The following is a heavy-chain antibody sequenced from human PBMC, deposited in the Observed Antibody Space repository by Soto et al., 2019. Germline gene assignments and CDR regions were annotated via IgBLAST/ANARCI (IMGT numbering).Heavy chain of an antibody. J-gene: IGHJ4*02. V-gene: IGHV3-30-3*01. CDR3: SRDSSRGQLLLYKQWLAPDY. D-gene: IGHD6-19*01. Sequence: GGSLRLSCAACGFTFSSYAIHWVRQAPCKGLEWVAVISYDGINKYYADSVKGRFTISRDNSKNTLYLQMNSLRAEETAVYYSSRDSSRGQLLLYKQWLAPDYWGQRTLVTVSS. CDR2: ISYDGINK. CDR1: GFTFSSYA.